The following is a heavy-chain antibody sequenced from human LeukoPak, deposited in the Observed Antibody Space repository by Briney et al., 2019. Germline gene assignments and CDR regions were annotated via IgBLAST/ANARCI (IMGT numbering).Heavy chain of an antibody. Sequence: SETLSLTCTVSGGSISSYYWSWIRQPPGKGLEWIGYIYYSGSTNYNPSLKSRVTISVDTSKNQFSLKLSSVTAADTAVYYCARGDSSTSPPQGLLAFDIWGQGTMVTVSS. V-gene: IGHV4-59*08. D-gene: IGHD2-2*01. CDR2: IYYSGST. CDR3: ARGDSSTSPPQGLLAFDI. CDR1: GGSISSYY. J-gene: IGHJ3*02.